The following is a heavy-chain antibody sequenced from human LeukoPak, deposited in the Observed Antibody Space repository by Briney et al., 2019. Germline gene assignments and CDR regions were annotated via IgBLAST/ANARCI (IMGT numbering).Heavy chain of an antibody. Sequence: GGSLRLSCAASGFTFSSYGMHWVRQAPGEGLEWVAVIWYDGSNKYYADSVKGRFTISRDNSKNTLYLQMNSLRAEDTAVYYCARDEYQLPLDYWGQGTLVTVSS. J-gene: IGHJ4*02. CDR3: ARDEYQLPLDY. CDR2: IWYDGSNK. D-gene: IGHD2-2*01. V-gene: IGHV3-33*01. CDR1: GFTFSSYG.